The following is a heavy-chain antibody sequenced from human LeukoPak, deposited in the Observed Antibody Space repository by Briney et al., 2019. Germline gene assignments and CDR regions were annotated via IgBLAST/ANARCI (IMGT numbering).Heavy chain of an antibody. CDR2: IYYSGST. CDR1: GGSISSYY. J-gene: IGHJ5*02. CDR3: TMAAIPTNLFDP. D-gene: IGHD3-10*01. Sequence: SETLSLTCTVSGGSISSYYWSWIRQPPGKGLEWIGYIYYSGSTNYNPSLKSRVTISVDTSKNQFSLKLSSVTAADTAVYYCTMAAIPTNLFDPWGQGTLVTVFS. V-gene: IGHV4-59*01.